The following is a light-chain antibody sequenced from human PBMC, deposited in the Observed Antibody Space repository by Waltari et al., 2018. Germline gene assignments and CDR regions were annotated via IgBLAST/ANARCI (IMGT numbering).Light chain of an antibody. CDR1: QSISGW. J-gene: IGKJ5*01. Sequence: DIQMTQSPSTLSASLGDRVTITCRASQSISGWLAWYQQKPGKAPKFLIYDASSLESGVPSRFSGSGSGTQFTLTIDGLQSEDVATYYCQRYNRAPITFGQGTRLEIK. CDR3: QRYNRAPIT. V-gene: IGKV1-5*01. CDR2: DAS.